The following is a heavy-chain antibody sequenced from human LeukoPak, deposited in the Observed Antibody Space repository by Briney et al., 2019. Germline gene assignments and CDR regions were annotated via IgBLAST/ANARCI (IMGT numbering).Heavy chain of an antibody. CDR3: ARVGSGWNFDH. CDR2: INSDGSRT. V-gene: IGHV3-74*01. J-gene: IGHJ4*02. Sequence: GGSLRLSCAASGFTFTSYWMHWVRQAPGKGLVWVSRINSDGSRTSYADSVKGRFTISRDNSKNTLYLQMNSLRAEDTAVYYCARVGSGWNFDHWGQGTLVTVSS. CDR1: GFTFTSYW. D-gene: IGHD6-19*01.